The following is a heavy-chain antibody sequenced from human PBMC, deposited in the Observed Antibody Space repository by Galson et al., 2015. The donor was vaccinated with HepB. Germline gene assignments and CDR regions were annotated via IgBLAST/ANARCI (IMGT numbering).Heavy chain of an antibody. D-gene: IGHD3-22*01. J-gene: IGHJ3*02. CDR1: EFTFSSYA. CDR3: AKGGYQPYDAFDI. Sequence: SLRLACVASEFTFSSYAMTWVRQAPGKGLEWVSGICSSGDSKYYAASVKRRFTTTRDNSKNMLYLQMNSRRAEDTAVYYYAKGGYQPYDAFDIWGQGTMVTVSS. V-gene: IGHV3-23*01. CDR2: ICSSGDSK.